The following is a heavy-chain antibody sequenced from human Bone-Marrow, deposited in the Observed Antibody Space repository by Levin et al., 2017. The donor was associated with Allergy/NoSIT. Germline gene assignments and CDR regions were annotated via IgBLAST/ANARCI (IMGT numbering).Heavy chain of an antibody. CDR1: GFTFSSYW. CDR2: IKQDGSEK. CDR3: ARDKHSGSYYVFGY. V-gene: IGHV3-7*01. D-gene: IGHD1-26*01. Sequence: GESLKISCAASGFTFSSYWMSWVRQAPGKGLEWVANIKQDGSEKYYVDSVKGRFTISRDNAKNSLYLQMNSLRAEDTAVYYCARDKHSGSYYVFGYWGQGTLVTVSS. J-gene: IGHJ4*02.